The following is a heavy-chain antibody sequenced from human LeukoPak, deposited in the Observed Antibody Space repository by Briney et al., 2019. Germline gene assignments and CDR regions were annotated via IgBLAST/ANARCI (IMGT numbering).Heavy chain of an antibody. Sequence: PSETLSLTCTVSGGSISSSNFYWGWIRQPPGKGLEWIGEINHSGSTNYNPSLKSRVTISVDTSKNQFSLKLSSVTAADTAVYYCARHRKWLRFQASTFFDYWGQGTLVTVSS. CDR2: INHSGST. CDR1: GGSISSSNFY. V-gene: IGHV4-39*01. CDR3: ARHRKWLRFQASTFFDY. J-gene: IGHJ4*02. D-gene: IGHD5-12*01.